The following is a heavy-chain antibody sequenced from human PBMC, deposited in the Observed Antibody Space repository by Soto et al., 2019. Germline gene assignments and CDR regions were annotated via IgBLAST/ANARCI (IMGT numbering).Heavy chain of an antibody. D-gene: IGHD6-6*01. J-gene: IGHJ5*02. Sequence: GGSLRLSCAASGFTFSSYSMNWVRQAPGKGLEWVSSISSSSSYIYYADSVKGRFTISRDNAKNSLYLQMNSLRAEDTAVYYCARDRMASYNWFDPWGQGTLVTVSS. CDR1: GFTFSSYS. V-gene: IGHV3-21*01. CDR2: ISSSSSYI. CDR3: ARDRMASYNWFDP.